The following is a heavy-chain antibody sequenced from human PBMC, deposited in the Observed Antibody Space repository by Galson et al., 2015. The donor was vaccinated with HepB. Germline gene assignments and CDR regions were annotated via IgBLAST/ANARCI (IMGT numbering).Heavy chain of an antibody. CDR2: ISSSSSYI. Sequence: SLRLSCAASGFTFSSYSMNWVRQAPGKGLEWVSSISSSSSYIYYADSVKGRFTISRDNAKNSLYLQMNSLRAEDTAVYYCARDLLDCSSTSCYLNWFDPWGQGTLVTVSS. D-gene: IGHD2-2*01. CDR1: GFTFSSYS. J-gene: IGHJ5*02. CDR3: ARDLLDCSSTSCYLNWFDP. V-gene: IGHV3-21*01.